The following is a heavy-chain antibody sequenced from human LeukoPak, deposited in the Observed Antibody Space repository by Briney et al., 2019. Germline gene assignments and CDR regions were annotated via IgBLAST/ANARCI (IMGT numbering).Heavy chain of an antibody. Sequence: GGSLRLSCAASGFAVSDNYMTWVRQAPGKGLEWVSVFYNTGYTYYADSVKGRFTLSRDHSKNTLYLQMNTLRAEDTAVYYCAKESPSAGLEYWGQGTLVTVSS. J-gene: IGHJ4*02. CDR2: FYNTGYT. CDR3: AKESPSAGLEY. D-gene: IGHD3-3*01. CDR1: GFAVSDNY. V-gene: IGHV3-53*01.